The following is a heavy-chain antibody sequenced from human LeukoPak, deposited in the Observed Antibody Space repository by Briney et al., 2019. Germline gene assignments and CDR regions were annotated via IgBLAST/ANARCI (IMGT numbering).Heavy chain of an antibody. CDR3: ARDMGYCSSTSYQPGGDGMDV. V-gene: IGHV1-18*01. CDR2: ISAYNGNT. D-gene: IGHD2-2*01. CDR1: GNSLIGQL. Sequence: GASVKVSCKAVGNSLIGQLLHWVRQAPGQGLEWMGWISAYNGNTNYAQKLQGRVTMTTDTSTSTAYMELRSLRSDDTAVYYCARDMGYCSSTSYQPGGDGMDVWGQGTTVTVSS. J-gene: IGHJ6*02.